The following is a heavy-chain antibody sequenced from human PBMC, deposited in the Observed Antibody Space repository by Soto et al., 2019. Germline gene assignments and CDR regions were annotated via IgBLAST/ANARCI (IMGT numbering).Heavy chain of an antibody. CDR3: ARHQTAYCGGDCYSPAAFDI. D-gene: IGHD2-21*02. V-gene: IGHV4-34*01. CDR2: INHNGST. Sequence: SETLSLTCAVYGGSFSGYYWSWIRQPPGKGLEWIGEINHNGSTNYNPSLKSRVTIAVDTSKNQFSLNLRSVTAADTAVYYCARHQTAYCGGDCYSPAAFDIWGQGTMVTVSS. J-gene: IGHJ3*02. CDR1: GGSFSGYY.